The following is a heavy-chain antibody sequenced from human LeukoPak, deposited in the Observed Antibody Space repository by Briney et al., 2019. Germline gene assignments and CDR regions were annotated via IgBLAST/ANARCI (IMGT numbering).Heavy chain of an antibody. CDR1: GFTFSSYS. V-gene: IGHV3-21*01. J-gene: IGHJ6*03. D-gene: IGHD3-9*01. CDR2: ITSSSSDI. Sequence: GGSLRLSCAVSGFTFSSYSMNWVRHAPGKGLEWVSSITSSSSDIYYTDSVKGRFTISRHNTKKSLYLQMNSLRVEDTAVYYCASFDLLYSNYMDAWGEGTTVTVSS. CDR3: ASFDLLYSNYMDA.